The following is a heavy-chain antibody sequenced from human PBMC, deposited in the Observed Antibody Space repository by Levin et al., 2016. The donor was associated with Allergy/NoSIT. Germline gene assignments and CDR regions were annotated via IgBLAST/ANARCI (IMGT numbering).Heavy chain of an antibody. J-gene: IGHJ6*02. V-gene: IGHV4-39*02. CDR2: SDYSGTT. CDR1: RGANMQTLYY. Sequence: SETLSLTCTASRGANMQTLYYWGWFRQPPGQGLEWIGTSDYSGTTYYTPSLQSRLTISLVASQRQLHLRVASVTAADTAVYYCARGNRRRIMITFGGVIVIGGMDVWGQGTTVTVSS. CDR3: ARGNRRRIMITFGGVIVIGGMDV. D-gene: IGHD3-16*02.